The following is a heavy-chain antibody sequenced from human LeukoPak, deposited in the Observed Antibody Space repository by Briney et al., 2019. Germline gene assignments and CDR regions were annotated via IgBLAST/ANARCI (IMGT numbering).Heavy chain of an antibody. CDR2: MNPNSGNT. Sequence: ASVKVSCKASGYTFTSYDINWVRQATGQGLEWMGWMNPNSGNTGYAQKFQGRVTMTTDTSTSTTYMELRSLRSDDTAVYYCARVFGSSSRGDAFDIWGQGTMVTVSS. D-gene: IGHD6-6*01. CDR1: GYTFTSYD. J-gene: IGHJ3*02. V-gene: IGHV1-8*02. CDR3: ARVFGSSSRGDAFDI.